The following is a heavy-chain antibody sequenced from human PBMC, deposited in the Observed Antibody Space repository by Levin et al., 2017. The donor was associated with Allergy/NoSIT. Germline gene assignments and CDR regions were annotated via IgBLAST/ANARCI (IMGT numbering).Heavy chain of an antibody. J-gene: IGHJ4*02. D-gene: IGHD3-10*01. CDR2: IYYGGSK. Sequence: PSETLSLTCIVSGGSISSYYWSWIRQPPGKGLEWMGYIYYGGSKSYNPSLKNRVTISGDTSKNQFSLKLSSVTAADTAVYYCARSYRGRALDYWGQGTLVTVAS. V-gene: IGHV4-59*01. CDR3: ARSYRGRALDY. CDR1: GGSISSYY.